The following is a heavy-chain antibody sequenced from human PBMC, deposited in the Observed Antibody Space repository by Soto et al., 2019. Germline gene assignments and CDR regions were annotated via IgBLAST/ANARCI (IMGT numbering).Heavy chain of an antibody. J-gene: IGHJ3*02. CDR3: AKDWVVAGTYAFDI. Sequence: GGSLRLSCAASGFTFSSYGMHWVRQAPGKGLEWVAVISYDGSNKYYADSVKGRFTISRDNSKNTLYLQMNSLRAEDTAVYYCAKDWVVAGTYAFDIWGQGTMVTVSS. D-gene: IGHD6-19*01. CDR2: ISYDGSNK. V-gene: IGHV3-30*18. CDR1: GFTFSSYG.